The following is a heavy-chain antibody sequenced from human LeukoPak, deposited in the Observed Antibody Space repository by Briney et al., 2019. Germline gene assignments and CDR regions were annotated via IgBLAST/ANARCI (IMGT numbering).Heavy chain of an antibody. D-gene: IGHD3-10*01. CDR3: ARDSYYGSGRPYYYMDV. V-gene: IGHV1-2*02. CDR1: GYTFTGYY. CDR2: INPNSGGT. Sequence: ASVKVSCKASGYTFTGYYMHWVRQAPGQGLEWMGWINPNSGGTNYAQKFQGRVTMTRDTSISTAYMELSRLRSDDTAVYYCARDSYYGSGRPYYYMDVWAKGPRSPSP. J-gene: IGHJ6*03.